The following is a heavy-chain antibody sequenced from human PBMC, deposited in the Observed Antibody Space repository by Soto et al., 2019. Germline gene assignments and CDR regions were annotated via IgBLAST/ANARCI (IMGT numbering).Heavy chain of an antibody. J-gene: IGHJ4*02. V-gene: IGHV4-31*03. D-gene: IGHD2-15*01. Sequence: SLTCTVSGGSISSGGYYWSWIRQHPGKGLEWIGYIYYSGSTYYNPSLKSRVTISVDTSKNQFSLKLSSVTAADTAVYYCARSPSRTFVVDYWDQGTLVTVSS. CDR2: IYYSGST. CDR1: GGSISSGGYY. CDR3: ARSPSRTFVVDY.